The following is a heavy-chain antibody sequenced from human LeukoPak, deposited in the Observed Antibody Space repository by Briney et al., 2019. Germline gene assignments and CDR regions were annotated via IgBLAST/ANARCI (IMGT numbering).Heavy chain of an antibody. Sequence: GGSLRLSCAASGFTFSNYWMLWARQAPGKGLVWVSRINGDGSSTNYADSVRGRFTISRDNAKNTLYLQMNSLRAEDTAVYYCAGDWASAGSVWGQGILVTVSS. J-gene: IGHJ4*02. CDR3: AGDWASAGSV. D-gene: IGHD6-13*01. CDR1: GFTFSNYW. CDR2: INGDGSST. V-gene: IGHV3-74*01.